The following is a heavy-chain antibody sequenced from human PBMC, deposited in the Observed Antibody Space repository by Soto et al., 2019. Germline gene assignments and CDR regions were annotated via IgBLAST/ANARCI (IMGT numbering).Heavy chain of an antibody. V-gene: IGHV3-11*05. Sequence: PGGSLRLSCAASGFTFSDYYMSWIRQAPGKGLEWISYISSGTSYTNYADSVKGRFTISRDDAKKSLDLQMNRLTVEDTAVYYCARDGSGSYYHGMDVWGQGTTVTVSS. CDR2: ISSGTSYT. J-gene: IGHJ6*02. CDR3: ARDGSGSYYHGMDV. CDR1: GFTFSDYY. D-gene: IGHD3-10*01.